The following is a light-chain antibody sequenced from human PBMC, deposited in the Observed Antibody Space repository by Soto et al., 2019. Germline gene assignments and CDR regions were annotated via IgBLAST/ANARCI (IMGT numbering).Light chain of an antibody. CDR3: QHYNSYSEA. Sequence: DIQMTQSPSTLSGSVGDRVTITCRASQTISSWFAWYQQKPGTAPKLLIYKASTLKSGVPSRFSGSGSGTEFTLTISSLQPDDFATYYCQHYNSYSEAFGQGTKVELK. CDR1: QTISSW. V-gene: IGKV1-5*03. J-gene: IGKJ1*01. CDR2: KAS.